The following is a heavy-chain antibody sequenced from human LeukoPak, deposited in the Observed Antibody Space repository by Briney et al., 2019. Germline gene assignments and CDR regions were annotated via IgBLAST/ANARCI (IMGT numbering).Heavy chain of an antibody. D-gene: IGHD3-16*01. CDR2: ISAYNGNT. CDR1: GYTFTSYG. V-gene: IGHV1-18*01. CDR3: AKLTSSNWFDP. J-gene: IGHJ5*02. Sequence: ASVKVSCKASGYTFTSYGISWVRQAPGQGLEWMGWISAYNGNTNYAQKLQGRVTMTTDTSTSTAYMELRSLRSDDTAVYYCAKLTSSNWFDPWAREPWSPSPQ.